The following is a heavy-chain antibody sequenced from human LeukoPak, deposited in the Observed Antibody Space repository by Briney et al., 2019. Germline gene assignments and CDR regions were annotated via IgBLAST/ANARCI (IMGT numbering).Heavy chain of an antibody. D-gene: IGHD3-22*01. Sequence: GGSLRLSCAAAGFTFSSYSMNCGRQAQGEGLEWVSYISRTSHTIYYADSVKGRFTVSRDNAKNSLYLQMNSLRDEDTAVYYCARSTYYYDSSGYLYPSFFDYWGQGNLVTVSS. CDR3: ARSTYYYDSSGYLYPSFFDY. CDR2: ISRTSHTI. CDR1: GFTFSSYS. J-gene: IGHJ4*02. V-gene: IGHV3-48*02.